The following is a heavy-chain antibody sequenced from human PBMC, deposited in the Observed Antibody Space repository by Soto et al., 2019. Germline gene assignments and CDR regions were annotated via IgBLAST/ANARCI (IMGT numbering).Heavy chain of an antibody. V-gene: IGHV1-2*02. Sequence: QVQLVQSGAEVKKPGASVKVSCKASGYTFTGYYMHWVRQAPGQGLAWMGWINPNSGGTNYAQKFQGRVTMTRDTSISTAYMELSRLRSDDTAVYYCARDLAYYDSSGQTDYWGQGTLVTVSS. D-gene: IGHD3-22*01. J-gene: IGHJ4*02. CDR3: ARDLAYYDSSGQTDY. CDR2: INPNSGGT. CDR1: GYTFTGYY.